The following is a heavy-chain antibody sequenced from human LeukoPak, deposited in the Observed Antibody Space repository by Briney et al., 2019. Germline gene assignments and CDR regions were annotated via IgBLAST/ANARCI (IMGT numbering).Heavy chain of an antibody. CDR3: AREPGRGYSYDDY. CDR1: GFTFSSYS. CDR2: ISSSSSYI. Sequence: KSGGSLRLSCAASGFTFSSYSMNWVRQAPGKGLEWVSSISSSSSYIYYADSVKGRFTISRDNAKNSLYLQMNSLRAEDTAVYYCAREPGRGYSYDDYWGQGTLVTVSS. D-gene: IGHD5-18*01. V-gene: IGHV3-21*01. J-gene: IGHJ4*02.